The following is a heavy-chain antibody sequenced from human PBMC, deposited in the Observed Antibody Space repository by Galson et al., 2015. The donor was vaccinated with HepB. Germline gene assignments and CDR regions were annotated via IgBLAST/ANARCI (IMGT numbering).Heavy chain of an antibody. J-gene: IGHJ4*02. D-gene: IGHD6-19*01. Sequence: SLRLSCAASGFTFSGSAMHWVRQASGKGLEWVGRIRSKANSYATAYAASVKGRFTISRDNAKNSLYLQMNSLRAEDTAVYYCARQAVADYWGQGTLVTVSS. V-gene: IGHV3-73*01. CDR2: IRSKANSYAT. CDR1: GFTFSGSA. CDR3: ARQAVADY.